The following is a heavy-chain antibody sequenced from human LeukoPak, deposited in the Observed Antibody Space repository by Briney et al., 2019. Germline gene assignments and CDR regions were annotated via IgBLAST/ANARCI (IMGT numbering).Heavy chain of an antibody. Sequence: GGSLRLSCAAPGFTFSSYGMHWVRQAPGKGLEWVAVISYDGSNKYYADSVKGRFTISRDNSKNTLYLQMNSLRAEDTAVYYCAKDHCSSTSCYADYWGQGTLVTVSS. J-gene: IGHJ4*02. CDR1: GFTFSSYG. CDR3: AKDHCSSTSCYADY. CDR2: ISYDGSNK. V-gene: IGHV3-30*18. D-gene: IGHD2-2*01.